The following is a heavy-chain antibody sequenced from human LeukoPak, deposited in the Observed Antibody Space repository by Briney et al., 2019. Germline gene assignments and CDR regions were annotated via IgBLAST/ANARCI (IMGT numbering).Heavy chain of an antibody. J-gene: IGHJ3*02. CDR3: AGDSRDAFDI. CDR2: IYYSGST. V-gene: IGHV4-30-4*01. CDR1: GGSISSGDYY. Sequence: KASETLSLTCTVSGGSISSGDYYWSWIRQPPGKGLEWIGYIYYSGSTYYNPSLKSRVTISVDTSKNQFSLKLSSVTAAYTAVYYCAGDSRDAFDIWGQGTMVTVSS.